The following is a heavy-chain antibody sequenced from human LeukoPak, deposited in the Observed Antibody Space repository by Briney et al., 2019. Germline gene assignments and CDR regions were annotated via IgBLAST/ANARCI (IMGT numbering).Heavy chain of an antibody. CDR1: GFTVSSNY. CDR2: IYSGGST. CDR3: ARESPSLRTTVTTSYYYYGMDV. D-gene: IGHD4-17*01. J-gene: IGHJ6*02. V-gene: IGHV3-66*01. Sequence: GGSLRLSCAASGFTVSSNYMSWVRQAPGKGLEWVSVIYSGGSTYYADSVKGRFTISRGNSKNTLYLQMNSLRAEDTAVYYCARESPSLRTTVTTSYYYYGMDVWGQGTTVTVSS.